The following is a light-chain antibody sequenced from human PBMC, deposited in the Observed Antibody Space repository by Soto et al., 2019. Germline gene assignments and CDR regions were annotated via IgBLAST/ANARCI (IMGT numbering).Light chain of an antibody. CDR1: TSDVGAYNY. J-gene: IGLJ1*01. CDR2: QVS. Sequence: QSALTQPASVSGSPGQSIAISCTGTTSDVGAYNYVSWYQKHPGKAPKLMIYQVSNRPSGVSNRFSGCKSGNTASLTISGLQAEDEADYYCSSYTSSTTYVFGTGTKVTVL. V-gene: IGLV2-14*01. CDR3: SSYTSSTTYV.